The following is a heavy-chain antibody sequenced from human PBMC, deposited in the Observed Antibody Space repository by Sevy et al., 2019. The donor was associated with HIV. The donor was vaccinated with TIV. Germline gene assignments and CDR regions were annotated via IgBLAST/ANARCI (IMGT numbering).Heavy chain of an antibody. CDR1: GVSVSSNTAA. D-gene: IGHD3-10*01. V-gene: IGHV6-1*01. CDR3: ARLDHNWAYGITSYLHTFDI. J-gene: IGHJ3*02. CDR2: TYYRSRWLY. Sequence: QSQTLSLTCAISGVSVSSNTAAWNWIRQSPSRGLEWLGRTYYRSRWLYEYAVSVKSRITINADTSKNQFSLHLNSVSPEDTAIYYCARLDHNWAYGITSYLHTFDIWGQGTMVTVSS.